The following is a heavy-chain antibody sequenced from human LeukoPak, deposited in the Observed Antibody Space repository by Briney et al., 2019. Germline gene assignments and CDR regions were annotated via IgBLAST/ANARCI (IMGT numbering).Heavy chain of an antibody. Sequence: GGSLKISCKGSGYSFANYWIGWVRQMPGKGLEWRGILYPNASDTRYSPSFRGQVTISADKSIATAYLRWNSLKASDTAMYYCALSSGAYDSAGYFDYWGQGTLVTVSS. V-gene: IGHV5-51*01. D-gene: IGHD3-22*01. CDR2: LYPNASDT. CDR1: GYSFANYW. J-gene: IGHJ4*02. CDR3: ALSSGAYDSAGYFDY.